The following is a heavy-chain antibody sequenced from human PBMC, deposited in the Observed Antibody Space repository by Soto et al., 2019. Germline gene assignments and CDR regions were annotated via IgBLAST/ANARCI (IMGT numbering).Heavy chain of an antibody. CDR3: AKDQDYPRDSCHY. J-gene: IGHJ4*02. V-gene: IGHV3-23*01. Sequence: GGSLRLSCAASGFTLGRYGMSWVRQSPGKGLEWVSAFIPVGRGRYYADSVRGRFTISRDFSKNTVFLHVDSLRAEDTTVYYCAKDQDYPRDSCHYWGQGTLVTVSS. CDR2: FIPVGRGR. D-gene: IGHD2-15*01. CDR1: GFTLGRYG.